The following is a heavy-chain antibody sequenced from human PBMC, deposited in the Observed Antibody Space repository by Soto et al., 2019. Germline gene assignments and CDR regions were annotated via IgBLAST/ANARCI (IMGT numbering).Heavy chain of an antibody. V-gene: IGHV3-74*01. CDR1: GFTFSSYW. CDR3: ARAWARPVVVQAANDYYGMDV. D-gene: IGHD2-2*01. Sequence: PGGSLRLSCTASGFTFSSYWMHWVRQAPGKGLVWVSRINSDGSSTSYADSVKGRFTISRDNAKNTLYLQMNSLRAEDTAVYYCARAWARPVVVQAANDYYGMDVWGQGTTVTVSS. J-gene: IGHJ6*02. CDR2: INSDGSST.